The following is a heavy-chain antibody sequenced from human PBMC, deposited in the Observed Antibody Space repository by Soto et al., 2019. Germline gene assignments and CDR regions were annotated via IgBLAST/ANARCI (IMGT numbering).Heavy chain of an antibody. CDR2: IPYSGGST. V-gene: IGHV3-23*01. CDR1: GFTFNSYA. CDR3: AKDLPGKLLPTCFDS. J-gene: IGHJ5*01. Sequence: DVQLLESGGGLVQPGGSLRLSCAASGFTFNSYATTWVRHAPGKGLEWVSSIPYSGGSTYYADSVKGRFTISRDNSKNTLYLQMNSLRAEDTALYYCAKDLPGKLLPTCFDSWGQGNLVTVSS. D-gene: IGHD1-26*01.